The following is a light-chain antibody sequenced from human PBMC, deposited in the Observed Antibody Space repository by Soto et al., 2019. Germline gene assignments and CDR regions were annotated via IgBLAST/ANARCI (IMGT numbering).Light chain of an antibody. Sequence: QSVLTQPPSASGSPGQSVTISCTGTSSDVGGYNYVSWYQQYPGKAPKLMIYEVSQRPSGVPDRFCGSKSGNTASLTVSGLQAYDEADYYCTSYAGSNNHVFGTGTKAPS. V-gene: IGLV2-8*01. J-gene: IGLJ1*01. CDR2: EVS. CDR1: SSDVGGYNY. CDR3: TSYAGSNNHV.